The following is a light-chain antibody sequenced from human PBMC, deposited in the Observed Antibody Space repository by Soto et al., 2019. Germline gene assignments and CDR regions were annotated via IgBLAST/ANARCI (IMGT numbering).Light chain of an antibody. V-gene: IGLV1-44*01. CDR3: AAWDDSLNGVV. CDR1: SSNIGSYT. CDR2: SNN. Sequence: QSVLTQPPSASGTPGQRFTISCSGGSSNIGSYTVNWYQQLPGTAPKLLIYSNNQRPSGVPDRFSGSKSGTSVSLAISGLQSEDEADYYCAAWDDSLNGVVFGGGTKLTVL. J-gene: IGLJ2*01.